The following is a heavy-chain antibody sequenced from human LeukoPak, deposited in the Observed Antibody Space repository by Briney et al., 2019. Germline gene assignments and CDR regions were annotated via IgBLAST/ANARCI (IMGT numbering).Heavy chain of an antibody. J-gene: IGHJ5*02. CDR1: GDSISSTTNS. CDR3: ARHSTMLTSRWFDP. CDR2: LYYTGSS. V-gene: IGHV4-39*01. D-gene: IGHD2-2*01. Sequence: PSETLSLTCTVSGDSISSTTNSWGWTRQPPGKGLEWIGSLYYTGSSYYNPSLKRRVTISGDTSNNQISLRMNSVTAADTAIYYCARHSTMLTSRWFDPWGXGTLVTVSS.